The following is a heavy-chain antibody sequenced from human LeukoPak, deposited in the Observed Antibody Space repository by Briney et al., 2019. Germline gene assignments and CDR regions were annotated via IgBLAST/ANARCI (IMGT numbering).Heavy chain of an antibody. CDR1: GFTFSDYA. CDR3: ARHDSFIPY. Sequence: GGSLRLSCVASGFTFSDYAMSRVRQAPGKGLYWVSGISDSGVSTYYADSVKGRCTGSRDNAKNTVSLQMNNLRAEDTAVYFCARHDSFIPYWGQGTLVTVTP. D-gene: IGHD3-16*02. J-gene: IGHJ4*02. V-gene: IGHV3-23*01. CDR2: ISDSGVST.